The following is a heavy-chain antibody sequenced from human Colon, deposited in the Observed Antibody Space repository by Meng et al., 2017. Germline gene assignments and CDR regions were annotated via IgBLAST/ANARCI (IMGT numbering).Heavy chain of an antibody. Sequence: SETLSLTCAVSGGSISSSNWWSRVRQPPGKGLEWIGEIYHSGSTNYNPSLKSRVTISVDKSKNQFSLKLSSVTAADTAVYYCARGPFRYSSSWYHSFDPWGQGTLVTVSS. D-gene: IGHD6-13*01. CDR3: ARGPFRYSSSWYHSFDP. J-gene: IGHJ5*02. CDR2: IYHSGST. CDR1: GGSISSSNW. V-gene: IGHV4-4*02.